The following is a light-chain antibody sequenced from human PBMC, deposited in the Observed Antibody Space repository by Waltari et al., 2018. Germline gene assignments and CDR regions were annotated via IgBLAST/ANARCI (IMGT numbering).Light chain of an antibody. CDR2: HAS. J-gene: IGKJ2*01. CDR1: RHIGGS. V-gene: IGKV3-15*01. Sequence: MTQSPDTLSMSAGESVTLYCRASRHIGGSLAWYQQKAGQAPRLLFYHASPRAPGVADRFSAAGSGTDFTLTISSLRSEDSAVYYCQQYNDWPPYTFGQGTKLE. CDR3: QQYNDWPPYT.